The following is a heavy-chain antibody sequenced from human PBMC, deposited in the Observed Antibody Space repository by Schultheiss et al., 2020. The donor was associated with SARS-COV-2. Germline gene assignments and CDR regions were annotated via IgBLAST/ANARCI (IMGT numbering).Heavy chain of an antibody. CDR2: ISYDGSNK. CDR1: GFTFSSYW. V-gene: IGHV3-30*18. Sequence: GGSLRLSCAASGFTFSSYWMSWVRQAPGKGLEWVAVISYDGSNKYYADSVKGRFTISRDNSKNTLYLQMNSLRAEDTAVYYCAKDRHGGNSGLFDYWGQGTLVTVSS. J-gene: IGHJ4*02. D-gene: IGHD4-23*01. CDR3: AKDRHGGNSGLFDY.